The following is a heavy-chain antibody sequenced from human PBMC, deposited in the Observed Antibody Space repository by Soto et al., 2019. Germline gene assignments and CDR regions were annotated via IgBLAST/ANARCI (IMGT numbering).Heavy chain of an antibody. CDR2: MYYSGST. J-gene: IGHJ4*02. Sequence: SETLSLTCTVSGGSISTNHWSWIRQPPGKGLEWIGHMYYSGSTNYNPSLKSRVTIPVDTSKNQFSLKLSSVTAADTAVYYCARRWLQLGYFDYWGQGTLVTVSS. CDR1: GGSISTNH. D-gene: IGHD5-12*01. V-gene: IGHV4-59*08. CDR3: ARRWLQLGYFDY.